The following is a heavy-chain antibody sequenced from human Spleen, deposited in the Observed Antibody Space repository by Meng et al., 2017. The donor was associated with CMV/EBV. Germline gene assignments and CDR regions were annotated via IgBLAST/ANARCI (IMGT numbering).Heavy chain of an antibody. CDR3: AKGSASGYYSGMDV. V-gene: IGHV3-30*18. Sequence: GGSLRLSCAASGFSFSDYYMDWVRQAPGKGLEWVAVISSDVSYKYYADPVKGRFTIFRDNSRNTLYLQMNSLRAEDTAVYYCAKGSASGYYSGMDVWGQGTTVTVSS. CDR1: GFSFSDYY. D-gene: IGHD2-15*01. CDR2: ISSDVSYK. J-gene: IGHJ6*02.